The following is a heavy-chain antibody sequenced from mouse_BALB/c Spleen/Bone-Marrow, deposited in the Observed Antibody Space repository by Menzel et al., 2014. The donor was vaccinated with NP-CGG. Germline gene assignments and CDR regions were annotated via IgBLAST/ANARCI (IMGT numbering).Heavy chain of an antibody. CDR3: TRSYYGNYFDV. CDR1: GYTFTSYY. D-gene: IGHD2-1*01. J-gene: IGHJ1*01. Sequence: QVQLQQSGAELVKPGASVKLSCEASGYTFTSYYMYWVKQRPGQGLEWIGEINPSNGGTNFNEKFKSKATLTVDKSSSTAYMQLSSLTSEDSAVYYSTRSYYGNYFDVWGAGTTVTVSS. V-gene: IGHV1S81*02. CDR2: INPSNGGT.